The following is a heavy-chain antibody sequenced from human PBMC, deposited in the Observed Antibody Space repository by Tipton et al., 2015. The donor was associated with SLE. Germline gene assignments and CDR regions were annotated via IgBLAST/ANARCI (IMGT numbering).Heavy chain of an antibody. Sequence: TLSLTCDVNGGPFSGYYWSWIRQSPGKGLEWIGEVNHLGTIYYNASLKSRVTISIDTSKSHFSLKLTSVTAADTAVYYCARGAKERITLVRVRPYYFDYWGQGSLVTVSS. J-gene: IGHJ4*01. CDR2: VNHLGTI. CDR3: ARGAKERITLVRVRPYYFDY. D-gene: IGHD3-10*01. CDR1: GGPFSGYY. V-gene: IGHV4-34*01.